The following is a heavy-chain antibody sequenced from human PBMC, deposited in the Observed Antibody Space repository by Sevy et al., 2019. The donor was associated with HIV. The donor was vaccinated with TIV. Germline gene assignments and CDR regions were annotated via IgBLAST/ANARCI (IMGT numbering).Heavy chain of an antibody. CDR3: ITDPGYRGYDEEVINYYYYGMDV. D-gene: IGHD5-12*01. CDR1: GFTFSSVW. V-gene: IGHV3-15*01. CDR2: IKSEIDGGAI. J-gene: IGHJ6*02. Sequence: GESLKISCAASGFTFSSVWMSWVRQAPGKGLEWVGRIKSEIDGGAIDYATPVKGRFSISREDSKNTVYLQMNSLKTGETAVYYCITDPGYRGYDEEVINYYYYGMDVRGQGTTVTVSS.